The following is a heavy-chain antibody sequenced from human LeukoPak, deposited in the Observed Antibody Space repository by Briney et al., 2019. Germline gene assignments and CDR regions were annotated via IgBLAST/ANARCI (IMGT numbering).Heavy chain of an antibody. V-gene: IGHV3-13*01. D-gene: IGHD5-18*01. CDR3: ARGQYSYGFDY. CDR1: GFTFSSYD. CDR2: IGTAGDT. Sequence: PGGSLRLSCAASGFTFSSYDMHWVRQATGKGPEWVSAIGTAGDTYYPGSVKGRFTISRENAKNSLYLQMNSLRAGDTAVYYCARGQYSYGFDYWGQGTLVTVSS. J-gene: IGHJ4*02.